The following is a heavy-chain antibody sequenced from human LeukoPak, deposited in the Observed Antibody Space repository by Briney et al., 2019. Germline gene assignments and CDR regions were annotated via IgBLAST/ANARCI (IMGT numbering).Heavy chain of an antibody. CDR3: ASSDPFSSTWNPAYSFDY. Sequence: SETLSLTCAVYGGSFSAYYWSWISQPPGEGLEWIGDINQSGRTNYNPSLKSRVIISVDTSKHQFSLTLLSVTAADTAVYYCASSDPFSSTWNPAYSFDYWDQGTLVTVSS. V-gene: IGHV4-34*01. CDR2: INQSGRT. J-gene: IGHJ4*02. D-gene: IGHD6-13*01. CDR1: GGSFSAYY.